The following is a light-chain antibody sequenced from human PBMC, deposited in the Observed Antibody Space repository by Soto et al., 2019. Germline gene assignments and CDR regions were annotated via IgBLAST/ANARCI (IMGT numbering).Light chain of an antibody. Sequence: QSALTQPPSVSGAPGQRVSISCTGSTSNIGAPYDVHWYQHLPGTAPKLLIYGDNNRPSGVPDRFSGSKSGTSASLAITRLQAGDEADYYCGSWDSSLSAYVFGTGTKVTVL. CDR3: GSWDSSLSAYV. J-gene: IGLJ1*01. CDR1: TSNIGAPYD. CDR2: GDN. V-gene: IGLV1-40*01.